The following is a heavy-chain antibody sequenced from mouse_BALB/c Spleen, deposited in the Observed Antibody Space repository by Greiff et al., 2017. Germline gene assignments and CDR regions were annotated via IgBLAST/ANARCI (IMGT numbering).Heavy chain of an antibody. D-gene: IGHD1-1*02. CDR3: ASPYGYGYFDV. Sequence: VQLQQSGAELVRPGALVKLSCKASGFNIKDYYMHWVKQRPEQGLEWIGWIDPENGNTIYDPKFQGKASITADTSSNTAYLQLSSLTSEDTAVYYCASPYGYGYFDVWGAGTTVTVSS. V-gene: IGHV14-1*02. J-gene: IGHJ1*01. CDR1: GFNIKDYY. CDR2: IDPENGNT.